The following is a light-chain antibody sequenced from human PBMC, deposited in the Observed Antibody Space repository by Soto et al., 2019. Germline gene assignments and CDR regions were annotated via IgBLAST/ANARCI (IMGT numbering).Light chain of an antibody. CDR1: SSNIGARYA. V-gene: IGLV1-40*01. CDR2: ADT. J-gene: IGLJ3*02. Sequence: QSVLTQPPSVSGAPGQRVTISCAGSSSNIGARYAVHWYQQFPGKAPKLLIYADTKRPSGVPDRFSASKSGTSASLGIAGLQAEDEADYYCQSYDSGLSQSVFGGGTKLTVL. CDR3: QSYDSGLSQSV.